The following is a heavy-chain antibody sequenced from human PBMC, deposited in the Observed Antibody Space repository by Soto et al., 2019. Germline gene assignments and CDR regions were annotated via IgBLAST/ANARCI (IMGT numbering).Heavy chain of an antibody. Sequence: PGGSMILSCAASGLNFSSFHMTWVRQKPGQSLEWVSAISGTGDSTYYADSVKGRFTISRANSKNTLYLQINSLRAEDTAVYYCAKDSDSSGYYYRNYWGQGTLVTVSS. CDR2: ISGTGDST. CDR1: GLNFSSFH. D-gene: IGHD3-22*01. V-gene: IGHV3-23*01. J-gene: IGHJ4*02. CDR3: AKDSDSSGYYYRNY.